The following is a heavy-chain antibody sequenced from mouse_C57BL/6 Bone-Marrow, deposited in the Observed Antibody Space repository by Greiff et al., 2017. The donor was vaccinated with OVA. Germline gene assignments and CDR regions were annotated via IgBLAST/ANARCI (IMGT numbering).Heavy chain of an antibody. CDR1: GYTFTSYW. V-gene: IGHV1-64*01. Sequence: QVQLQQPGAELVKPGASVKLSCKASGYTFTSYWMHWVKQRPGQGLEWIGMIHPNSGSTNYNEKFKSKATLTVDKSSSTAYMQLSSLTSEDSAVYYCARRLITTVVAPWGTGTTVTVSS. CDR3: ARRLITTVVAP. D-gene: IGHD1-1*01. J-gene: IGHJ1*03. CDR2: IHPNSGST.